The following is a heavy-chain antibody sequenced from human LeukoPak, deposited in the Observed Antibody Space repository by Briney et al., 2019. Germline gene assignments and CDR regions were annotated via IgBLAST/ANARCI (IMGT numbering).Heavy chain of an antibody. D-gene: IGHD1-26*01. J-gene: IGHJ6*02. CDR2: IYGGGST. V-gene: IGHV3-66*01. CDR3: ARDTWDSDYYYGMDV. Sequence: GGSLRLSCAASGFTVSSNYMSRVRQAPGKGLEWVSVIYGGGSTYYADSVKGRFTISRDNSKNTLYLQMNSLRAEDTAVYYCARDTWDSDYYYGMDVWGQGTTVTVSS. CDR1: GFTVSSNY.